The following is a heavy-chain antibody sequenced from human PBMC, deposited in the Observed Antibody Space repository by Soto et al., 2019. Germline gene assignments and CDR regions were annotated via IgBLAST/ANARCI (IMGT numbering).Heavy chain of an antibody. V-gene: IGHV2-5*02. CDR2: IYWDDDK. CDR3: AHDHYCSGGSCYSGAFDY. J-gene: IGHJ4*02. CDR1: GFSLSTSGVG. D-gene: IGHD2-15*01. Sequence: SGPTLVNPTQTLTLTCTFSGFSLSTSGVGVGWIRQPPGKALEWLALIYWDDDKRYSPSLKSRLTITKDTSKNQVVLTMTNMDPVDTATYYCAHDHYCSGGSCYSGAFDYWGQGTLVTVSS.